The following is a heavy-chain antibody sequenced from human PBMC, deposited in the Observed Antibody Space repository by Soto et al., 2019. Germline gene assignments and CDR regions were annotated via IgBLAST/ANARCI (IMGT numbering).Heavy chain of an antibody. D-gene: IGHD1-26*01. J-gene: IGHJ4*02. Sequence: QVQLQQWGAGLLKPSETLSLSCGVYGGSFSGNYWSWIRQPPEKGLEWIGEVNPSGNTNFNPSLKGRLTMSLDTSKNQFSLRLSAVTAADTAVYYCARGNLGGASIWGQGTLVTVSS. CDR2: VNPSGNT. CDR3: ARGNLGGASI. V-gene: IGHV4-34*01. CDR1: GGSFSGNY.